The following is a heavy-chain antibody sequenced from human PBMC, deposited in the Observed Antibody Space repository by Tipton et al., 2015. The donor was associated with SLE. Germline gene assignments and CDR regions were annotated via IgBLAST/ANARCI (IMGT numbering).Heavy chain of an antibody. V-gene: IGHV3-30*02. J-gene: IGHJ2*01. Sequence: SLRLSCEASVFTLSPYGMHWVRQRPGKGLEWVALINSEGTTEYYADFVKGRFTISRDNSRNTLYLKMENLRAEDTSLYYCTKFIGYTNGLFEFWGRGTRVSVSS. CDR3: TKFIGYTNGLFEF. CDR2: INSEGTTE. CDR1: VFTLSPYG. D-gene: IGHD2-2*02.